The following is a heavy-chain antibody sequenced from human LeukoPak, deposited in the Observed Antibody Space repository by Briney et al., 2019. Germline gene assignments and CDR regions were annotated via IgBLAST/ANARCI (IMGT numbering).Heavy chain of an antibody. CDR1: GGSISSGSYY. CDR2: IYTSGST. CDR3: ARGRWYCSSASCYTHWFDP. V-gene: IGHV4-61*02. Sequence: SETLSLTCTVSGGSISSGSYYWSWIRQPAGKGLEWIGCIYTSGSTNYNPSLKSRVTISVDTSKNQFSLKLSSVTAADTAVYYCARGRWYCSSASCYTHWFDPWGQGTLVTVSS. D-gene: IGHD2-2*02. J-gene: IGHJ5*02.